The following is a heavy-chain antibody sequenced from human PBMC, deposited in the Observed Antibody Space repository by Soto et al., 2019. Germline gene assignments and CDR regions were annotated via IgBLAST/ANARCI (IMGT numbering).Heavy chain of an antibody. CDR1: GYTFTGYY. Sequence: GASVKVSCKASGYTFTGYYMHWVRQAPGQGLEWMGWINPNSGGTNYAQKFQGRVTMTRDTSISTAYMELSRLRSDDTAVYYCARSPVGSWSPLSSGWYVLNWFDPWGQGTLVTVSS. D-gene: IGHD6-19*01. V-gene: IGHV1-2*02. CDR3: ARSPVGSWSPLSSGWYVLNWFDP. J-gene: IGHJ5*02. CDR2: INPNSGGT.